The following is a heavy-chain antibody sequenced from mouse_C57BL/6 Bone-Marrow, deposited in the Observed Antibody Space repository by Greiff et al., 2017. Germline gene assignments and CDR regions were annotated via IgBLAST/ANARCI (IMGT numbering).Heavy chain of an antibody. CDR3: AMYYYGSSYWYFDV. CDR2: IDPSASET. D-gene: IGHD1-1*01. Sequence: QVQLKQSGAELVRPGSSVKLSCKASGYTFTSYWMPWVRQGPIQGLEWVGNIDPSASETHYNQKFKDKATLTVDKSSSTAYMQSISLTSEDSAFYYGAMYYYGSSYWYFDVWCTGTTATVSA. J-gene: IGHJ1*03. CDR1: GYTFTSYW. V-gene: IGHV1-52*01.